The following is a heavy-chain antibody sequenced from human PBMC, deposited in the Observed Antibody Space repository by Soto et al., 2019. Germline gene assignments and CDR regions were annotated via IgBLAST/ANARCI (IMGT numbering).Heavy chain of an antibody. Sequence: ETLSLTCTVSGGSISSSSYYWGWIRQPPGKGLEWNGSIYYSGSTYYNPSLKIRVTISVDTSKNQFSLKLSSVTAADTAVYYCASSWCGFWSGYYTGMVYYYYGMDVWGQGTTVTVSS. CDR1: GGSISSSSYY. CDR3: ASSWCGFWSGYYTGMVYYYYGMDV. J-gene: IGHJ6*02. V-gene: IGHV4-39*01. D-gene: IGHD3-3*01. CDR2: IYYSGST.